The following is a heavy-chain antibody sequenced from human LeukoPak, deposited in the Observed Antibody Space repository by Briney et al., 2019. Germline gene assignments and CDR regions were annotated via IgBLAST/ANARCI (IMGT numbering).Heavy chain of an antibody. CDR3: ARDRVPSSSWWEDYYYGMDV. CDR1: GFTFSSYA. CDR2: ISGSGGST. J-gene: IGHJ6*02. V-gene: IGHV3-23*01. D-gene: IGHD6-13*01. Sequence: GGSLRLSCEASGFTFSSYAMSWVRQAPGKGLEWVSGISGSGGSTYYADSVKGRFTISRDNSKNTLYLQMNSLRAEDTAVYYRARDRVPSSSWWEDYYYGMDVWGQGTTVTVSS.